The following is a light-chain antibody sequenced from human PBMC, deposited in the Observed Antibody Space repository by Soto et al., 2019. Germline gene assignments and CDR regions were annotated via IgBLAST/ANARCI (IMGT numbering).Light chain of an antibody. CDR1: NTDVGGHHY. V-gene: IGLV2-14*01. CDR2: EVS. J-gene: IGLJ3*02. CDR3: SSYTSSSTRV. Sequence: QSALTQPASVSGSPGQSISISCTGTNTDVGGHHYVSWYQQHPGEAPKLITYEVSHRPSGISSRFSGSKSGNTASLTISGLQAEDEADYYCSSYTSSSTRVFGGGTKLTVL.